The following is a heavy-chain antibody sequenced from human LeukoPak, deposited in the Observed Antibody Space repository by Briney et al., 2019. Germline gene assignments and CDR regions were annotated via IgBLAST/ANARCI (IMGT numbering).Heavy chain of an antibody. CDR3: ARDIVVVTAILGYYYGMDV. CDR2: INPNSGGT. V-gene: IGHV1-2*02. D-gene: IGHD2-21*02. CDR1: GYTFTGYY. Sequence: ASVKVSCKASGYTFTGYYMHWVRQAPGQGLEWMGWINPNSGGTNYAQKFQGRVTMTRDTSTSTVYMELSSLRSEDTAVYYCARDIVVVTAILGYYYGMDVWGQGTTVTVSS. J-gene: IGHJ6*02.